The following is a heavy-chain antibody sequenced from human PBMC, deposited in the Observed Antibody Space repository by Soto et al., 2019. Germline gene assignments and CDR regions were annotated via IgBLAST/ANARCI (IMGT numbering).Heavy chain of an antibody. D-gene: IGHD2-2*01. J-gene: IGHJ6*02. CDR3: VTTGHCSGTRCYEFRDYYYGMDV. CDR2: ISDDGRNL. V-gene: IGHV3-30*03. CDR1: GFSFTRYG. Sequence: GESLKISCAASGFSFTRYGMHWVRQAPGKGLEWVAVISDDGRNLHYGDSVRGRFTISRDNSQSTLYLQMTSLRPEDTAVYYCVTTGHCSGTRCYEFRDYYYGMDVWGQGTTVTVSS.